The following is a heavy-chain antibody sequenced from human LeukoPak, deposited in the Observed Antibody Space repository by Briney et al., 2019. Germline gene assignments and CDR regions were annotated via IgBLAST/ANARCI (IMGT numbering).Heavy chain of an antibody. J-gene: IGHJ4*02. CDR2: INHSGST. D-gene: IGHD4-17*01. Sequence: PSETLSLTCAVYGGSFSGYYWSWIRQPPGKGLEWIGEINHSGSTNYNPSLKSRVTISVDTSENQFSLKLSSVTAADTAVYYCARARRTVPTRDFDYWGQGTLVTVSS. V-gene: IGHV4-34*01. CDR3: ARARRTVPTRDFDY. CDR1: GGSFSGYY.